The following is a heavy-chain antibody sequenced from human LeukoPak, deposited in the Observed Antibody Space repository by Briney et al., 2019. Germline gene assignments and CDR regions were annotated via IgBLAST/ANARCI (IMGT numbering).Heavy chain of an antibody. CDR1: GFTFSSYG. V-gene: IGHV3-30*03. Sequence: GSLRLSCAASGFTFSSYGMHWVRQAPGKGLEWVAVISYDGSNKYYADSVKGRFTISRDNSKNTLYLQMNSLRAEDTAVYYCATKITLKGGFDYWGQGTLVTVSS. CDR3: ATKITLKGGFDY. CDR2: ISYDGSNK. D-gene: IGHD5-12*01. J-gene: IGHJ4*02.